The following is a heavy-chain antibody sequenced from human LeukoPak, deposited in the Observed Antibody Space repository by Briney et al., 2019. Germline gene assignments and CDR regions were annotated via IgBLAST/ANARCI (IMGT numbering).Heavy chain of an antibody. D-gene: IGHD1-26*01. V-gene: IGHV4-61*01. CDR2: IYYSGST. Sequence: SETLSLTCTVSGGSISSSSYYWSWIRQPPGKGLEWIGYIYYSGSTNYNPSLKSRVTISVDTSKNQFSLKLSSVTTADTAVYYCARDSTSYSGSDHFGYWGQGTWSPSPQ. J-gene: IGHJ4*02. CDR1: GGSISSSSYY. CDR3: ARDSTSYSGSDHFGY.